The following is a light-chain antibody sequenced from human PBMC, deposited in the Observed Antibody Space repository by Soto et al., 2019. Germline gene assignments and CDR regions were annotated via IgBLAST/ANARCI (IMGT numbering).Light chain of an antibody. CDR2: WAS. CDR3: QQYYTNSWS. V-gene: IGKV4-1*01. J-gene: IGKJ1*01. CDR1: QSVLYSPNNKNY. Sequence: DIVMTQSPDSLAVSLGERATINCKSIQSVLYSPNNKNYLAWYQHKPGQPPKMLIYWASIRESGVPDRFSGSGSGTDFNLTISSLQSEDVAVYYCQQYYTNSWSFGQGTKVDIK.